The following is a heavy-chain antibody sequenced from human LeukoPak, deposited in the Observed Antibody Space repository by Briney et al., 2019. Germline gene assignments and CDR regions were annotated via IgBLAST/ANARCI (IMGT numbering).Heavy chain of an antibody. CDR3: ARGGIAAAGTHFDY. J-gene: IGHJ4*02. D-gene: IGHD6-13*01. CDR2: INHSGST. V-gene: IGHV4-34*01. Sequence: PETLSLTCAVYGGSFSGYYWSWIRQPPGKGLEWIGEINHSGSTNYNPSLKSRVTISVDTSKNQFSLKLSSVTAADTAVYYCARGGIAAAGTHFDYWGQGTLVTVSS. CDR1: GGSFSGYY.